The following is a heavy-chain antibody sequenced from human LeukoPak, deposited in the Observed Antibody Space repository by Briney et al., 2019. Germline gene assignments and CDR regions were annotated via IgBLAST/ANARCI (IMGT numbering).Heavy chain of an antibody. CDR3: ARDHSGYDYTLDY. CDR2: IKADGTET. V-gene: IGHV3-7*01. Sequence: PGGSLRLSCAASGFTFSNYWMTWVRQAPGKGLEWVASIKADGTETHYVDSVKGRFTISKDNAKNSLYLQMDSLRAEDTAVYYCARDHSGYDYTLDYWGQGTLVTVSS. D-gene: IGHD5-12*01. CDR1: GFTFSNYW. J-gene: IGHJ4*02.